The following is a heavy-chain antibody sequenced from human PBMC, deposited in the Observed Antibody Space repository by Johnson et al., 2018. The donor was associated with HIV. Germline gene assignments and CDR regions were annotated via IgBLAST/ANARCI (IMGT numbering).Heavy chain of an antibody. Sequence: QVQLVECGGGLVKPGGSLRLSCVASGFTFSDYYMSWIRQAPGTGLDRVSYISGSGGSPYYDDSVTGRFTISRDNSKNTLYLQMNSLRAEDTALYYCARDLGIAVAGQIGYDALDIWGQGTMVTVSS. D-gene: IGHD6-19*01. CDR1: GFTFSDYY. V-gene: IGHV3-11*01. J-gene: IGHJ3*02. CDR3: ARDLGIAVAGQIGYDALDI. CDR2: ISGSGGSP.